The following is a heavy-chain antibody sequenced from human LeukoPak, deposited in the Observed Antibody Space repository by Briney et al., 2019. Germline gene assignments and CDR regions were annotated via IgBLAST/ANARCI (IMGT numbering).Heavy chain of an antibody. J-gene: IGHJ4*02. D-gene: IGHD2-8*01. Sequence: SETLSLSCTVSGCSVSNYYRSWIRQPAGKGLEWIGRIYSSGSTNYKTSLKSRVTISVDKSKNQISRKLSSVTAADTAVYYCAREIANCINGLCPPAGNFDYGGQGTLVTLSS. CDR2: IYSSGST. V-gene: IGHV4-4*07. CDR1: GCSVSNYY. CDR3: AREIANCINGLCPPAGNFDY.